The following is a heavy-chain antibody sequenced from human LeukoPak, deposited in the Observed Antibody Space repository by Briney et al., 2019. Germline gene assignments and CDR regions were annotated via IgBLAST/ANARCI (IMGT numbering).Heavy chain of an antibody. CDR1: GGSITGHY. V-gene: IGHV4-59*11. CDR2: IYYSGTT. Sequence: PSETLSLTCTVSGGSITGHYWNWIRQPPGKGLEWIGYIYYSGTTKYNPSLKSRVTISVDTSKNQFSLKLSSVTAADTAVYYCARGEDYKSSRFDPWGQGTLVTVSS. J-gene: IGHJ5*02. D-gene: IGHD4-11*01. CDR3: ARGEDYKSSRFDP.